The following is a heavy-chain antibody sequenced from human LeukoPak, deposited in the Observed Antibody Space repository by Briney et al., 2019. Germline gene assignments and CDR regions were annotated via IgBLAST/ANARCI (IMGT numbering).Heavy chain of an antibody. CDR2: IDSSGNI. D-gene: IGHD2-8*01. Sequence: SETLSLTCTVSGGSISSGSYFWSWIRQSAGRGLEWIGRIDSSGNINYNPSLKSRVTMSLDTSKNQFSLKLSSVTAADTAVYYCAREALPNGVWRVGWFDPWGQGTLVTVFS. J-gene: IGHJ5*02. V-gene: IGHV4-61*02. CDR1: GGSISSGSYF. CDR3: AREALPNGVWRVGWFDP.